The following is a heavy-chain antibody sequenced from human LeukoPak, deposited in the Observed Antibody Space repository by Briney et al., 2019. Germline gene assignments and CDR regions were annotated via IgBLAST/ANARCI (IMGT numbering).Heavy chain of an antibody. V-gene: IGHV3-7*05. Sequence: GGSLRLSCAASGFTFSSYWMSWVRQAPGKGLEWVANIKQDGSEKYYVDSAKGRFTISRDNAKNSLYLQMNSLRAEDTAVYYCARGLHYDILTGYYSSGFADYWGQGTLVTVSS. CDR2: IKQDGSEK. CDR3: ARGLHYDILTGYYSSGFADY. CDR1: GFTFSSYW. D-gene: IGHD3-9*01. J-gene: IGHJ4*02.